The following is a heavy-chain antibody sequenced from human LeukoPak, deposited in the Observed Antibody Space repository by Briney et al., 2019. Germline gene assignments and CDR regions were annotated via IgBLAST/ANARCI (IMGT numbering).Heavy chain of an antibody. V-gene: IGHV1-24*01. CDR3: ATDRLEIYALNI. Sequence: ASVKVSCKVSGYSLSDLSIHWVRHVHGKGLEWMGGFEPEEGDHGETIFAQNFEGRLTLTEDTLTDTAYMEFLSLTSEDTGVYYCATDRLEIYALNIWGQGTMVTVSS. CDR1: GYSLSDLS. J-gene: IGHJ3*02. CDR2: FEPEEGDHGET. D-gene: IGHD1-1*01.